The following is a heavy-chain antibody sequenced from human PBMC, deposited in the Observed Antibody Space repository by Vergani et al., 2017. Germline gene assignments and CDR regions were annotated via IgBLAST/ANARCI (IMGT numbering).Heavy chain of an antibody. CDR1: GYTFTSYY. D-gene: IGHD3-22*01. Sequence: QVQLVQSGAEVKKPGASVKVSCKASGYTFTSYYMHWVRQAPGQGLEWMGIINPSGGSTSYAQKFQGRVTMTRDTSTSTVYMELSSLRSEDTAVYYCARDLHPFYYYDSSGSSRGVWGWFDPWGQGTLVTVSS. CDR2: INPSGGST. J-gene: IGHJ5*02. CDR3: ARDLHPFYYYDSSGSSRGVWGWFDP. V-gene: IGHV1-46*01.